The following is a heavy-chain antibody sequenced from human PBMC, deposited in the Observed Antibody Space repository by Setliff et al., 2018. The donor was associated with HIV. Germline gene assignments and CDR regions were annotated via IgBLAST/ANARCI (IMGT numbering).Heavy chain of an antibody. Sequence: PSETLSLTCTVSGDSFNNYYCSWIRQLPGKGLEWIAYMSYSGGANYNPSLKSRVTISVDTSKGQFSLRLSSVTAADTAVYYCARLPRIALSGTFGGFDPWGQGTLVTV. CDR2: MSYSGGA. D-gene: IGHD6-19*01. V-gene: IGHV4-59*08. CDR1: GDSFNNYY. CDR3: ARLPRIALSGTFGGFDP. J-gene: IGHJ5*02.